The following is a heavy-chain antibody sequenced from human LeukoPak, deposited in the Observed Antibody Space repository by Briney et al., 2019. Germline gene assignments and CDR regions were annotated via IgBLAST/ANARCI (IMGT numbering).Heavy chain of an antibody. CDR3: ARDGITGTTHYYYYMDV. CDR1: GGSISSYY. D-gene: IGHD1-7*01. CDR2: IYTSGST. Sequence: PSETLSLTCTVSGGSISSYYWSWIRQPAGKGMEWIGRIYTSGSTNYNPSLKSRVTISVDTSKNQFSLKLSSVTAADTAVYYCARDGITGTTHYYYYMDVWGKGTTVTVSS. V-gene: IGHV4-4*07. J-gene: IGHJ6*03.